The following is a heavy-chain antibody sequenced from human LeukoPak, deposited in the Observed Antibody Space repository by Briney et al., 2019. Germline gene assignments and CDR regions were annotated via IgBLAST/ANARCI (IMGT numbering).Heavy chain of an antibody. CDR2: VKNRGDGMAT. CDR1: TFTKSW. D-gene: IGHD3-16*01. J-gene: IGHJ4*02. V-gene: IGHV3-15*07. CDR3: TTEYFGGFEY. Sequence: GGSLRLSCVLSTFTKSWMNWVRQAPGKGLEWVGRVKNRGDGMATDYAAPVKGRFNISRDDSKKTVYLQMDSLKTEDTAVYFCTTEYFGGFEYWGQGTLVTVSS.